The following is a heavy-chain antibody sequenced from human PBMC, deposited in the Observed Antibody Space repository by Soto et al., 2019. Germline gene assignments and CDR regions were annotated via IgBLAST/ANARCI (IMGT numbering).Heavy chain of an antibody. J-gene: IGHJ4*02. CDR3: ARDGSVPFDY. CDR1: GFTFSSYA. D-gene: IGHD5-12*01. V-gene: IGHV3-30-3*01. CDR2: ISYDGSNK. Sequence: QVQLVESGGGVVQPGRSLRLSCAASGFTFSSYAMHWVRQAPGKGLEWVAVISYDGSNKYYADSVKGRFTISRDNSKNTLYLQMNSLRAKDTAVYYCARDGSVPFDYWGQGTLVTVSS.